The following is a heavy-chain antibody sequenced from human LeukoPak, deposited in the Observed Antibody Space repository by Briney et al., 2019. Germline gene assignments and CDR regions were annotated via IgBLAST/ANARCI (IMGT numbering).Heavy chain of an antibody. Sequence: PGGSLRLSCAASGFTFSRNAMHWVRQAPGKGLEWVAIISFDGSNKYYADSVKGRFTISRDNSKNTLYLKMNSLRAEDTAVYYCARDPKGGYSYGWGAFDIWGHGTMVTVSS. CDR2: ISFDGSNK. CDR3: ARDPKGGYSYGWGAFDI. J-gene: IGHJ3*02. CDR1: GFTFSRNA. D-gene: IGHD5-12*01. V-gene: IGHV3-30-3*01.